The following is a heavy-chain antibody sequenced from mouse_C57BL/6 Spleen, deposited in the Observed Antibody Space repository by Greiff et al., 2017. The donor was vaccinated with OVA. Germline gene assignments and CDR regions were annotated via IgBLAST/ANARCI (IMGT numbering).Heavy chain of an antibody. CDR1: GYTFTSYW. CDR2: IYPSNGGT. Sequence: QVQLQQPGTELVKPGASVKLSCKASGYTFTSYWMHWVKQRPGQGLEWIGNIYPSNGGTNYNEKFKSKATLTVDKSSSTAYMQLSSLTSEDSAVYYCARSTYSSIGGYAMDYWGQGTSVTVSS. CDR3: ARSTYSSIGGYAMDY. D-gene: IGHD2-12*01. J-gene: IGHJ4*01. V-gene: IGHV1-53*01.